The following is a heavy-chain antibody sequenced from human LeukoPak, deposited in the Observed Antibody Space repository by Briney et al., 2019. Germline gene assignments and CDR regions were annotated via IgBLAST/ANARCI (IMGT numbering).Heavy chain of an antibody. Sequence: PGGSLRLSCAASGFTFSSHWMHWVRQAPGKGLVWVSRINRDGSSITYADSVKGRFTVSRDNAKNTLYLRMNSLRAEDTAVYYCARARYYYDSSGSLTGRSYFDYWGQGTLVTVSS. V-gene: IGHV3-74*03. J-gene: IGHJ4*02. CDR2: INRDGSSI. D-gene: IGHD3-22*01. CDR1: GFTFSSHW. CDR3: ARARYYYDSSGSLTGRSYFDY.